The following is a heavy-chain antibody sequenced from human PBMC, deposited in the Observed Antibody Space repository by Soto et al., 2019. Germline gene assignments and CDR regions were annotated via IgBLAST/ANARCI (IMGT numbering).Heavy chain of an antibody. J-gene: IGHJ5*02. D-gene: IGHD3-10*01. CDR1: GYTFTGYY. Sequence: ASVKVSCKASGYTFTGYYMHWVRQAPGQALEWMGWINPNSGGTNYAQKFQGWVTMTRDTSISTAYMELSRLKSDDTAVYYCARDLRDPTMLRGLWFDPWGQGTLVTVSS. V-gene: IGHV1-2*04. CDR3: ARDLRDPTMLRGLWFDP. CDR2: INPNSGGT.